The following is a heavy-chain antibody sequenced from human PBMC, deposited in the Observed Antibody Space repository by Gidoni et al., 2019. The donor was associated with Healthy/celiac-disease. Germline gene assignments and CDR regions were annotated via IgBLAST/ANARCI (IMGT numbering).Heavy chain of an antibody. V-gene: IGHV1-2*02. Sequence: VQLVQSGAEVKKPGASVKVSCKASGYTFTGYYMHWVRQAPGQGLEWMGWINPNSGGTNYAQKFQGRVTMTRDTSISTAYMELSRLRSDDTAVYYCARDRSIVVVPAQMTQNYWGQGTLVTVSS. CDR3: ARDRSIVVVPAQMTQNY. J-gene: IGHJ4*02. CDR2: INPNSGGT. CDR1: GYTFTGYY. D-gene: IGHD2-2*01.